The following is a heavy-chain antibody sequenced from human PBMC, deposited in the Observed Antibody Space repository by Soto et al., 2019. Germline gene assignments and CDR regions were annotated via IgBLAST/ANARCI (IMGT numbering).Heavy chain of an antibody. J-gene: IGHJ6*02. CDR1: GFTFDDYA. Sequence: EMQLVESGGGLVQPGMSLRLSCAASGFTFDDYAMYWVRQVPGKGLEWVSGISWNSGRIGYADSVKGLFTISRDNAKNSLYLQISSQRLDDTDLYYHTKARLWGGDGYNSYYYNAMDVWGQGTTVTVSS. V-gene: IGHV3-9*01. CDR2: ISWNSGRI. CDR3: TKARLWGGDGYNSYYYNAMDV. D-gene: IGHD3-16*01.